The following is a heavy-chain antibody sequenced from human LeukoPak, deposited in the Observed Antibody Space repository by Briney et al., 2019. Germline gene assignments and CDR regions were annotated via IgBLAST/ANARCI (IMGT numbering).Heavy chain of an antibody. V-gene: IGHV3-33*01. D-gene: IGHD3-22*01. J-gene: IGHJ4*02. Sequence: GRSLRLSCAASGFIFSSYGMHWVRQVPGKGLEWVAVIWYDGTNKYYADSVKGRFTISRDNSKNTLYLQMNSLRAEDTAVYYCARDRYYYDNSGSLDYWGQGTLVTVSS. CDR2: IWYDGTNK. CDR1: GFIFSSYG. CDR3: ARDRYYYDNSGSLDY.